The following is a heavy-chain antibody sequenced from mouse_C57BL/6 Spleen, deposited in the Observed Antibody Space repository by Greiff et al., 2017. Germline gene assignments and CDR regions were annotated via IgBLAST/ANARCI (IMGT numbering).Heavy chain of an antibody. D-gene: IGHD1-1*02. V-gene: IGHV1-81*01. J-gene: IGHJ2*01. Sequence: VQLQQSGAELARPGASVKLSCKASGYTFTSYGISWVKQRTGQGLEWIGEIYPRSGNTYYNEKFKGKATLTADKSSSTAYMELRSLTSEVSTVYFCSRKGGNPYYFDYWGQGTTLTVSS. CDR3: SRKGGNPYYFDY. CDR2: IYPRSGNT. CDR1: GYTFTSYG.